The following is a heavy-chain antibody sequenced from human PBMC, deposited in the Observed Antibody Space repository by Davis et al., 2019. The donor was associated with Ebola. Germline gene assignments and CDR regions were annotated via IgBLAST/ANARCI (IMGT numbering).Heavy chain of an antibody. D-gene: IGHD6-6*01. CDR2: IKQDGSEK. J-gene: IGHJ4*02. Sequence: GGSLRLSCAASGFTFSSYWISWVRQAPGKGLEWVANIKQDGSEKYYVDSVKGRFTISRDNAKNSLYLQMNSLRDEDTAVYYCARLPAARNLGPQDWGQGTLVTVSS. V-gene: IGHV3-7*01. CDR3: ARLPAARNLGPQD. CDR1: GFTFSSYW.